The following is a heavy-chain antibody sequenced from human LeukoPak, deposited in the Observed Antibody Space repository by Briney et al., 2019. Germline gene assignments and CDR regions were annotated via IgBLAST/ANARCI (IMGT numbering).Heavy chain of an antibody. J-gene: IGHJ5*02. CDR2: ISSSSSYI. D-gene: IGHD3-3*01. Sequence: PGGSLRLSCAASGFTFSSCSMNWVRQAPGKGLEWVSSISSSSSYIYYADSVKGRFTISRDNAKNSLYLQMNSLRAEDTAVYYCAREDYYDFWSGANWFDPWGQGTLVTVSS. V-gene: IGHV3-21*01. CDR3: AREDYYDFWSGANWFDP. CDR1: GFTFSSCS.